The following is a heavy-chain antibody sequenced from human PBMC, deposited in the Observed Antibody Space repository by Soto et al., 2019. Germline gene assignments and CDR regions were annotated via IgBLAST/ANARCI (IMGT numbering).Heavy chain of an antibody. J-gene: IGHJ6*02. V-gene: IGHV1-46*01. CDR1: GYTFTSYY. CDR2: INPSGGST. Sequence: ASVKVSCKASGYTFTSYYMHWVRQAPGQGLEWMGIINPSGGSTSYAQKFQGRVTMTRDTSTSTVYMELSNLRSEDTAVYYCARAVGDIVVVPAAGGMDVWGQGTTVTVSS. CDR3: ARAVGDIVVVPAAGGMDV. D-gene: IGHD2-2*01.